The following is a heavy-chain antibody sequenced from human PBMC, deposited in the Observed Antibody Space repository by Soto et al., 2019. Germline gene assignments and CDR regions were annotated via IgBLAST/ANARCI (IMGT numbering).Heavy chain of an antibody. CDR1: GFTFSDHY. CDR2: ISSSGNSM. Sequence: QVQLVESGGGLVMPGESLRLSCAASGFTFSDHYMSWIRQAPGKGLEWVSYISSSGNSMYYADSVKGRFTVSRDNAENSLYLQMNSLRAEDTAVYYCARDLRTGRESPFTDAFDIWGQGTMVTVSS. CDR3: ARDLRTGRESPFTDAFDI. D-gene: IGHD1-26*01. J-gene: IGHJ3*02. V-gene: IGHV3-11*01.